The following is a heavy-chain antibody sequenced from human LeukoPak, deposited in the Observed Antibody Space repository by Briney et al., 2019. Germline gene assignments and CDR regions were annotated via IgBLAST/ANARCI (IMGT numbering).Heavy chain of an antibody. V-gene: IGHV3-9*01. CDR2: ISWNSGSI. J-gene: IGHJ4*02. CDR1: GFTFSSYS. D-gene: IGHD1-26*01. CDR3: AKDMGKSGSYWGVIDY. Sequence: PGGSLRLSCAVSGFTFSSYSMNWVRQAPGKGLEWVSGISWNSGSIGYADSVKGRFTISRDNAKNSLYLQMNSLRAEDTALYYCAKDMGKSGSYWGVIDYWGQGTLVTVSS.